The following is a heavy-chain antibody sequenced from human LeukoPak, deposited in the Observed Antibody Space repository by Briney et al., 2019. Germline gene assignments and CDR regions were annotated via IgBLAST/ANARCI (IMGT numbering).Heavy chain of an antibody. Sequence: GGSLRLSCAASGFTFSSYGMHWVRQAPGKGLEWVAFIRYDGSNKYYADSVKGRFTISRDNSNNTLYLQMNGLRAEDTAVYYCAKDRGTPPDYYFDYWGQGTLVTVSS. V-gene: IGHV3-30*02. J-gene: IGHJ4*02. CDR1: GFTFSSYG. CDR3: AKDRGTPPDYYFDY. D-gene: IGHD3-10*01. CDR2: IRYDGSNK.